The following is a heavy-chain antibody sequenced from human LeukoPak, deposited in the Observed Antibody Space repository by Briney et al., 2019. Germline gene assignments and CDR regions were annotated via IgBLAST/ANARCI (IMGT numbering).Heavy chain of an antibody. CDR1: GGSISSYY. Sequence: SETLSLTCTVSGGSISSYYWSWIRQPPGKGLEWIGYIYYSGSTNYNPPLKSRVTISVDTSKNQFSLKLSSVTAADTAVYYCARDVITFGGVIVNSPDAFDIWGQGTMVTVSS. CDR2: IYYSGST. CDR3: ARDVITFGGVIVNSPDAFDI. J-gene: IGHJ3*02. V-gene: IGHV4-59*01. D-gene: IGHD3-16*02.